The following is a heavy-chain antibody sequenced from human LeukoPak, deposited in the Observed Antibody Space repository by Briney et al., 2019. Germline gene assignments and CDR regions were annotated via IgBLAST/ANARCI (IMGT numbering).Heavy chain of an antibody. V-gene: IGHV1-8*01. D-gene: IGHD3-10*01. CDR3: VRGPGGFGVGIDY. CDR1: GYTFTSYD. Sequence: ASVKVSCKASGYTFTSYDINWVRQASGQGLEWMGWMNPNSGNTESEQKFQGRVTMTRDTSIGTAYMELSSLRSEDMAVYYCVRGPGGFGVGIDYWGQGTLVTVSS. CDR2: MNPNSGNT. J-gene: IGHJ4*02.